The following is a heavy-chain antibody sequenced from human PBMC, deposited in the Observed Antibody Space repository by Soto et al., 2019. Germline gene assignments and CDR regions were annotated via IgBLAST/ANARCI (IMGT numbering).Heavy chain of an antibody. CDR3: ARGRASGLYYFDY. D-gene: IGHD3-10*01. Sequence: EVQLVESGGDLVQPGGSLRLSCAASGFTFSNYDMHWVRQATGKGLEWVSTISTAGNTYSPGSVKGRFTISRENAKNSLYLQMNSLRVDDTAVYYCARGRASGLYYFDYWGQGTLVTVSS. J-gene: IGHJ4*02. V-gene: IGHV3-13*01. CDR2: ISTAGNT. CDR1: GFTFSNYD.